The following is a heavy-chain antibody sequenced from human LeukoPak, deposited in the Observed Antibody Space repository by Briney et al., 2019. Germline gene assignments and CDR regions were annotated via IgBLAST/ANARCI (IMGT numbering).Heavy chain of an antibody. D-gene: IGHD2-15*01. V-gene: IGHV4-39*01. CDR3: ARSVALGDAFDI. J-gene: IGHJ3*02. CDR1: GGSISSSSYY. Sequence: SETLSLTCTVSGGSISSSSYYWGWIRQPPGKGLEWIGSIYYSGSTYYNPSLKSRVTISVDTSKNQFSLKLSSVTAADTAVYYCARSVALGDAFDIWGQGTMVTVSS. CDR2: IYYSGST.